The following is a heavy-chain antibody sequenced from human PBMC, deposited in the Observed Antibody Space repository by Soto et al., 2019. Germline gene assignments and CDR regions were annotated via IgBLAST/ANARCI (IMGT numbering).Heavy chain of an antibody. D-gene: IGHD2-15*01. J-gene: IGHJ6*02. CDR3: SGCSGGACHQNYGMDV. CDR1: GFTFSSCT. Sequence: EVHLVESGGGLVKPGGSLRLSCAVSGFTFSSCTMNWVRQAPGKGLEWVSSISPTTSHIYYADSVKGRFTISRDNAKNSLCLQMNSLRAEDTDVYYCSGCSGGACHQNYGMDVWGQGTTVTVSS. CDR2: ISPTTSHI. V-gene: IGHV3-21*01.